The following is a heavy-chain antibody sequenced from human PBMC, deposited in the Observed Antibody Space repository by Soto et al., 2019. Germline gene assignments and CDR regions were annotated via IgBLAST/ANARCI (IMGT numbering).Heavy chain of an antibody. CDR3: AREPNYYGSGSYYWGWNYYGMDV. D-gene: IGHD3-10*01. CDR2: INPNSGGT. J-gene: IGHJ6*02. CDR1: GYTFTGYY. V-gene: IGHV1-2*02. Sequence: ASVKVSCKASGYTFTGYYMHCVRQAPGQGLEWMGWINPNSGGTNYAQKFQGRVTMTRDTSISTAYMELSRLRSDDTAVYYCAREPNYYGSGSYYWGWNYYGMDVWGQGTTVTVSS.